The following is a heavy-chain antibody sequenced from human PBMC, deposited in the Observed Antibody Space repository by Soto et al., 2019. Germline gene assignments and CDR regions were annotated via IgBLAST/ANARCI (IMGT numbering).Heavy chain of an antibody. V-gene: IGHV1-18*04. Sequence: ASLQVSCKVSCYTVPSYGISWVRPAPGQGLEWMGWISAYNGNTNYAQKLQGRVTMTTDTSTSTAYMELRSLRSDDTAVYYCARDLDPYCSGGSCYSDYWGQGNLVTVSS. CDR1: CYTVPSYG. D-gene: IGHD2-15*01. J-gene: IGHJ4*02. CDR3: ARDLDPYCSGGSCYSDY. CDR2: ISAYNGNT.